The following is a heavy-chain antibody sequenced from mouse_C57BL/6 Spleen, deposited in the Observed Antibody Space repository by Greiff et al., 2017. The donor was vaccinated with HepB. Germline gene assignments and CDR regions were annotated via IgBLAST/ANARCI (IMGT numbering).Heavy chain of an antibody. J-gene: IGHJ4*01. CDR1: GYTFTSYW. D-gene: IGHD1-3*01. CDR2: IHPSDSDT. Sequence: QVQLKQPGAELVKPGASVKVSCKASGYTFTSYWMHWVKQRPGQGLEWIGRIHPSDSDTNYNQKFKGKATLTVDKSSSTAYMQLSSLTSEDSAVYYCAITRALYYAMDYWGQGTSVTVSS. CDR3: AITRALYYAMDY. V-gene: IGHV1-74*01.